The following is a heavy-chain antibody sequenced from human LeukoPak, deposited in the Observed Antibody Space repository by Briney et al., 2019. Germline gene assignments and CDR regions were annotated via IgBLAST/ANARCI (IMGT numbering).Heavy chain of an antibody. D-gene: IGHD3-3*01. Sequence: ASVKVSCKASGYTFTSYGISWVRQAPGQGLEWMGWISAYNGNTNYAQKLQGRVTMTTDTSTSTAYMELRSLRSDDTAVYYCATLYYDFWSGSKTPGAFDIWGQGTMVTVSS. J-gene: IGHJ3*02. V-gene: IGHV1-18*01. CDR2: ISAYNGNT. CDR3: ATLYYDFWSGSKTPGAFDI. CDR1: GYTFTSYG.